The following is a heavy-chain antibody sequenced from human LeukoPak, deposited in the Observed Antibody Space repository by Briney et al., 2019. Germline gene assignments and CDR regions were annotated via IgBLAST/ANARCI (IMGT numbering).Heavy chain of an antibody. V-gene: IGHV3-7*01. CDR2: IKQDGSEK. D-gene: IGHD3-10*01. Sequence: GGSLRLSCAASGFTFSSYSMNWVRQAPGKGLEWVANIKQDGSEKYYVDSVKGRFTISRDNAKNSLYLQMNSLRAEDTAVYYCARAAVVRLLWFGELSHFDYWGQGTLVTVSS. CDR1: GFTFSSYS. CDR3: ARAAVVRLLWFGELSHFDY. J-gene: IGHJ4*02.